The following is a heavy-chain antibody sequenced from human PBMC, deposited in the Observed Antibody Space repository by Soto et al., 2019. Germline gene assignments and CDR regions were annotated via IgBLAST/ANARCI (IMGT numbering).Heavy chain of an antibody. V-gene: IGHV4-4*07. CDR2: LNTYGNT. J-gene: IGHJ5*02. CDR3: GRESGETWDYEAS. Sequence: SETLSLTCTVSGGSISSYRWSWIRQPAGKGLEWIGRLNTYGNTHYNPSLKSRVTVSVDTSRNQFFLALRSVTAADSAVYHCGRESGETWDYEASWGQGTPVTVSS. D-gene: IGHD1-7*01. CDR1: GGSISSYR.